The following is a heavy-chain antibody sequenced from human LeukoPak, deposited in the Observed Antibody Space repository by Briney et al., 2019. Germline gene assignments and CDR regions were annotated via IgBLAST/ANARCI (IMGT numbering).Heavy chain of an antibody. Sequence: GGSLRLSCAASGFTVSSNYMNWVRQAPGKGLQWVSVIYSGGSTSYADSVKGRFTISRDNSKNTLYLQMNSLRAEDTAVYYCARAIRHDYYGSGSYIASDAFDIWGQGTMVTVSS. CDR3: ARAIRHDYYGSGSYIASDAFDI. J-gene: IGHJ3*02. CDR1: GFTVSSNY. CDR2: IYSGGST. D-gene: IGHD3-10*01. V-gene: IGHV3-53*01.